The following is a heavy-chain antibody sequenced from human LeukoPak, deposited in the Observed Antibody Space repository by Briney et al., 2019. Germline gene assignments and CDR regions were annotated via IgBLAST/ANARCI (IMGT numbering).Heavy chain of an antibody. V-gene: IGHV1-46*01. Sequence: ASVKVSCKASGYTFTSYYMHWVRQAPGQGLEWMAIINPSGGSTSYAQKFQGRVTMTRDTSTSTVYMELGSLRSEDTAVYYCAGRPKPGIAVAVTDYWGQGTLVTVSS. CDR1: GYTFTSYY. D-gene: IGHD6-19*01. CDR3: AGRPKPGIAVAVTDY. CDR2: INPSGGST. J-gene: IGHJ4*02.